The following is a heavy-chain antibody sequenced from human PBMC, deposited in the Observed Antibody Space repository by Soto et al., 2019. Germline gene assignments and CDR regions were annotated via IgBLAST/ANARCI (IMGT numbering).Heavy chain of an antibody. CDR3: ARDLRDYDILTGYYDY. V-gene: IGHV3-11*06. J-gene: IGHJ4*02. D-gene: IGHD3-9*01. CDR2: ISSSSSYT. CDR1: GFTFSDYY. Sequence: QVQLVESGGGLVKPGGSLRLSCAASGFTFSDYYMSWIRQAPGKGLEWVSYISSSSSYTNYADSVKGRFTISRDNAKNSLYLQMNSLRAEDTAVYYCARDLRDYDILTGYYDYWGQGTLVTVSS.